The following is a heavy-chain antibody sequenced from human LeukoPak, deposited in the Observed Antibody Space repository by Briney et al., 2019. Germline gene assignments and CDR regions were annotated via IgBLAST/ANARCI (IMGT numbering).Heavy chain of an antibody. CDR3: ARHVSQGYCSSTSCYPGTWFDP. CDR1: GYSFTSYW. J-gene: IGHJ5*02. CDR2: IDPSDSYT. V-gene: IGHV5-10-1*01. Sequence: GESLRISCKASGYSFTSYWISWVRQMPGKGLEWMGRIDPSDSYTNYSPSFQGHVTISADKSISTAYLQWSSLKASDTAMYYCARHVSQGYCSSTSCYPGTWFDPWGQGTLVTVSS. D-gene: IGHD2-2*01.